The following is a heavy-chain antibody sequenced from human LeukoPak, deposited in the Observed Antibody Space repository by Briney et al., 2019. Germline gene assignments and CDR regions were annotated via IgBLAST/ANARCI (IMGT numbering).Heavy chain of an antibody. D-gene: IGHD3-22*01. CDR2: IYYSGST. CDR1: GGSISSYY. V-gene: IGHV4-59*08. CDR3: ARLFYYDSSGSLDY. Sequence: SETLSLTCTVSGGSISSYYWSWIRQPPGKGLEWIGYIYYSGSTNYNPSLKSRVTISVDTSKNQFSLELSSVTAADTAVYYCARLFYYDSSGSLDYWGQGTLVTVSS. J-gene: IGHJ4*02.